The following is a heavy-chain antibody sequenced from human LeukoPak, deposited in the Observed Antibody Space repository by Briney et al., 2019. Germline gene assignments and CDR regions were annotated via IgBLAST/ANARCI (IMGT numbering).Heavy chain of an antibody. D-gene: IGHD3-16*02. CDR2: IIPIFGTA. Sequence: SVKVSCKASGYTFTSYDISWVRQAPGQGLEWMGGIIPIFGTANYAQKFQGRVTITADESTSTAYMELSSLRSEDTAVYYCAREDYRWFDPWGQGTLVTVSS. V-gene: IGHV1-69*13. CDR1: GYTFTSYD. CDR3: AREDYRWFDP. J-gene: IGHJ5*02.